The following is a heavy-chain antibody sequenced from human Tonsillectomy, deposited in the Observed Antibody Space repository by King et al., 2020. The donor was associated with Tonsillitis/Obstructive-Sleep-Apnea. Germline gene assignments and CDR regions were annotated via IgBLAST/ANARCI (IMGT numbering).Heavy chain of an antibody. Sequence: QLVQSGAKVTKPGASVKVSCQASGYSFTGHYMHWVRQAPGQGLEWLGRINPAYGGTNYAQTFQGRVTMTRDTAINTASMELSSLRSDDTAVYYCVRQKGNWNWLDPWGQGTLVIVSS. J-gene: IGHJ5*02. D-gene: IGHD1-1*01. V-gene: IGHV1-2*06. CDR2: INPAYGGT. CDR3: VRQKGNWNWLDP. CDR1: GYSFTGHY.